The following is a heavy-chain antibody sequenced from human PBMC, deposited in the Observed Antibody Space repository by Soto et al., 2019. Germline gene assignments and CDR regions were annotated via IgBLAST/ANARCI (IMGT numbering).Heavy chain of an antibody. CDR2: INHSGST. D-gene: IGHD6-6*01. CDR3: ARKPSRSSSSLGDP. CDR1: GGSFSGYY. J-gene: IGHJ5*02. V-gene: IGHV4-34*01. Sequence: QVQLQQWGAGLLKPSETLSLTCAVYGGSFSGYYWSWIRQPPGQGLEWIGEINHSGSTNYNPSLKRRVTISVDSAKNQFSLKLSSVTAADTAVYYCARKPSRSSSSLGDPWGQVTLVNVSS.